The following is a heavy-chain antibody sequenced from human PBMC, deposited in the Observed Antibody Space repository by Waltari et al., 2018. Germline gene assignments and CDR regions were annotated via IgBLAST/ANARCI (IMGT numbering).Heavy chain of an antibody. V-gene: IGHV1-3*01. D-gene: IGHD5-12*01. Sequence: VQLVQSGAEVKKPRASVKVSCTASGYTFTSYAMHWVRQSPRQRLEWMGWINAGNGNTKYSQKFQGRVTITRDTSASTAYMELSSLRSEDTAVYYCARDRSNVDIVATMMDVWGQGTTVTVSS. CDR3: ARDRSNVDIVATMMDV. CDR2: INAGNGNT. CDR1: GYTFTSYA. J-gene: IGHJ6*02.